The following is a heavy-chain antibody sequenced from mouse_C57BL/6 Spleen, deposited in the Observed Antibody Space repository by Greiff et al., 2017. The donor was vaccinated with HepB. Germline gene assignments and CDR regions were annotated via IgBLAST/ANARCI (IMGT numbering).Heavy chain of an antibody. V-gene: IGHV1-81*01. CDR3: ARGDDSNGAY. J-gene: IGHJ3*01. Sequence: QVQLKQSGAELARPGASVKLSCKASGYTFTSYGISWVKQRTGQGLEWSGEIYPRSGNTYYNEKFKGKATLTADKSSSTAYMELRSLTSEDSAVYFCARGDDSNGAYWGQGTLVTVSA. D-gene: IGHD2-5*01. CDR1: GYTFTSYG. CDR2: IYPRSGNT.